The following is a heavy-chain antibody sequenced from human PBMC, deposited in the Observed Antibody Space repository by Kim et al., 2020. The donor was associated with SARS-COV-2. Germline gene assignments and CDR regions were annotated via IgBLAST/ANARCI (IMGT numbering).Heavy chain of an antibody. CDR2: IVVGSGNT. J-gene: IGHJ4*02. CDR1: GFTFTSSA. CDR3: AARSLGYCSGGSCYSMYGFDY. Sequence: SVKVSCKASGFTFTSSAVQWVRQARGQRLEWIGWIVVGSGNTNYAQKFQERVTITRDMSTSTAYMELSSLRSEDTAVYYCAARSLGYCSGGSCYSMYGFDYWGQGTLVTVSS. V-gene: IGHV1-58*01. D-gene: IGHD2-15*01.